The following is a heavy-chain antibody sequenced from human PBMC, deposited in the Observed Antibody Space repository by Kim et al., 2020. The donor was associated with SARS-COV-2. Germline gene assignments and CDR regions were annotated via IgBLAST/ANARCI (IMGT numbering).Heavy chain of an antibody. CDR3: AKDLTLGGYSGYGVIAVGGAFDY. Sequence: GGSLRLSCAASGFTFGDYAMHWVRQAPGKGLEWVSGISWNSGSIGYADSVKGRFTISRDNAKNSLYLQMNSLRAEDTALYYCAKDLTLGGYSGYGVIAVGGAFDYWGQGTLVTVSS. J-gene: IGHJ4*02. V-gene: IGHV3-9*01. D-gene: IGHD5-12*01. CDR1: GFTFGDYA. CDR2: ISWNSGSI.